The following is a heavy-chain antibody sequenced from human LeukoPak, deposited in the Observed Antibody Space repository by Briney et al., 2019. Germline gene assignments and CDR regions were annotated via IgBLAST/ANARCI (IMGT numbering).Heavy chain of an antibody. V-gene: IGHV3-23*01. CDR3: AKWGSATLAYFDY. Sequence: PGGSLRLSCAASGFTFSSYGMSWVRQAPGKGLEWVSAISGSGGGTYYAGSVKGRFTISRDNSRNTLDMQMNSLRAEDTAVYYCAKWGSATLAYFDYWGQGTLVTVSS. J-gene: IGHJ4*02. CDR1: GFTFSSYG. D-gene: IGHD2-15*01. CDR2: ISGSGGGT.